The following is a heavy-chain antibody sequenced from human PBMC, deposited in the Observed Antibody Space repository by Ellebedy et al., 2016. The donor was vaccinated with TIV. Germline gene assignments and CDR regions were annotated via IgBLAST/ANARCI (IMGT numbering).Heavy chain of an antibody. Sequence: GESLKISCAASGFTFSSYWMSWVRQAPGKGLEWVANIKQDGSEKYYVDSVKGRFTISRDNAKNSLYLQMNSLRAEDTAVYYCARGGRWLQFRGYDYWGQGTLVTVSS. J-gene: IGHJ4*02. CDR2: IKQDGSEK. V-gene: IGHV3-7*01. D-gene: IGHD5-24*01. CDR1: GFTFSSYW. CDR3: ARGGRWLQFRGYDY.